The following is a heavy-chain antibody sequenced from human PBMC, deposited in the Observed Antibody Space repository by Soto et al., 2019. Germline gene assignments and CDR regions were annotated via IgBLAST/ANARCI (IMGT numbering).Heavy chain of an antibody. CDR1: RDTFTSYY. V-gene: IGHV1-46*01. CDR2: INPHGGST. D-gene: IGHD1-26*01. Sequence: ASVKVSCKAPRDTFTSYYINWVRQAPGEGLEWMGVINPHGGSTAYAQKFKGRVTLTRDTYASTVYMEVSSLTSEDTAMYYCARSSGGNFGIIIEGTNWFAPWCQGTLVTVSS. J-gene: IGHJ5*02. CDR3: ARSSGGNFGIIIEGTNWFAP.